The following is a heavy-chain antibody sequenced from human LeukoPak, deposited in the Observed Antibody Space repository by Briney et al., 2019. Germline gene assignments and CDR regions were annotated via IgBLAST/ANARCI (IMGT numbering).Heavy chain of an antibody. Sequence: GGSLRLSCAASGFTFSRYWMSWVRQAPGKGLEWVANIKQDGSEKYYVDSVKGRFTISRDNAKNSLYLQMNSLRAEDTAVYYCASLDPDYWGQGTLVTVSS. CDR3: ASLDPDY. D-gene: IGHD3-3*01. CDR2: IKQDGSEK. J-gene: IGHJ4*02. CDR1: GFTFSRYW. V-gene: IGHV3-7*01.